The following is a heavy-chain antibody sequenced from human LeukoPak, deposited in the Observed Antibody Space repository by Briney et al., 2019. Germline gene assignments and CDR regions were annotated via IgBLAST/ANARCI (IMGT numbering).Heavy chain of an antibody. V-gene: IGHV4-59*01. Sequence: SETLSLTCTVSSGSISSYYWSWIRQPPGKGLEWIGYIYYSGSTNYNPSLKSRVTISVDTSKNQFSLKLSSVTAADTAVYYCARIRYYDSSGHGYYFDYWGQGTLVTVSS. J-gene: IGHJ4*02. CDR2: IYYSGST. CDR3: ARIRYYDSSGHGYYFDY. D-gene: IGHD3-22*01. CDR1: SGSISSYY.